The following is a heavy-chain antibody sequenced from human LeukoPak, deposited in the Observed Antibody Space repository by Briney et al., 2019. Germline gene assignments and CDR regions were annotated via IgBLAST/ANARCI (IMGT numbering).Heavy chain of an antibody. Sequence: KPGRSLRLSCVASGFTLRSYSMHCVRQAPGKGLEWVSYISTSSYYIYYADSVKGRFTISRDNAKITVSLQMNSLRAEDTGVYYCARAPSEIGGYYPEYFRHWGQGTLVTVSS. CDR2: ISTSSYYI. CDR3: ARAPSEIGGYYPEYFRH. V-gene: IGHV3-21*01. D-gene: IGHD3-22*01. J-gene: IGHJ1*01. CDR1: GFTLRSYS.